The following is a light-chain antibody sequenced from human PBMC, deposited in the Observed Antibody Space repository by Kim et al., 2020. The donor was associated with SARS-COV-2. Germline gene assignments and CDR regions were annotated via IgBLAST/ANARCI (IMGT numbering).Light chain of an antibody. J-gene: IGLJ2*01. CDR3: ATWDDSLHGVV. Sequence: QSVLTQPPSASGTPGQRVAISCSGSSTNIGINVVHWYQQLPGTAPKLLIFNNDQRPSGVPDRFSGSKSGTSASLAISGLQSEDEADYYCATWDDSLHGVVFGGGTQLTVL. CDR2: NND. V-gene: IGLV1-44*01. CDR1: STNIGINV.